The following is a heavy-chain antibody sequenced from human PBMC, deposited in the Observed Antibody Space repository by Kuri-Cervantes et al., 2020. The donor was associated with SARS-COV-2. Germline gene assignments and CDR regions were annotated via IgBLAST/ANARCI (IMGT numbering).Heavy chain of an antibody. V-gene: IGHV3-30*02. D-gene: IGHD6-13*01. CDR2: IRYDGSNK. J-gene: IGHJ4*02. CDR1: GFTFSSYG. Sequence: GESLKISCAASGFTFSSYGVHWVRQAPGKGLEWVAFIRYDGSNKYYADSVKGRFTISRDNSKNTLYLQMNSLRAEDTAVYYCAKGEAAAGTWGYWGQGTLVTVSS. CDR3: AKGEAAAGTWGY.